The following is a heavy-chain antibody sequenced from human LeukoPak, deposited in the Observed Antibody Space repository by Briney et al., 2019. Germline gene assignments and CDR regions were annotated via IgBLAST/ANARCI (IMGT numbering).Heavy chain of an antibody. Sequence: SETLSLTCTVSGGSISSSSCYWGWIRQPPGEGLEWIGSIYYSGSTYYNPSLKSRVTISVDTSKNQFSLKLSSVTAADTAVYYCAIRPDIATTGPGWFDPWGQGTLVTVSS. CDR3: AIRPDIATTGPGWFDP. CDR2: IYYSGST. V-gene: IGHV4-39*01. D-gene: IGHD6-13*01. CDR1: GGSISSSSCY. J-gene: IGHJ5*02.